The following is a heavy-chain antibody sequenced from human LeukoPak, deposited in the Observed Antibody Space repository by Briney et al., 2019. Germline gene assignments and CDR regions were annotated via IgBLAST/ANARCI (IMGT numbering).Heavy chain of an antibody. V-gene: IGHV4-39*01. CDR2: ILYSGST. Sequence: PSETLSLTCTVSGGSISSSRHYWGWIRQPPGKGLEWIGNILYSGSTNYNPSLKSRATISVDTSKNQFSLKLSSVTAADTADYYCVRRVAGSSYRDYWGQGTLVTVSS. D-gene: IGHD3-22*01. CDR1: GGSISSSRHY. J-gene: IGHJ4*02. CDR3: VRRVAGSSYRDY.